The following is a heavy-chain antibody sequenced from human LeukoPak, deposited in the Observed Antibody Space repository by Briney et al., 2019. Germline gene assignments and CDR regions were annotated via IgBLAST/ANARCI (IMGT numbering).Heavy chain of an antibody. CDR2: INANSGTT. CDR1: GFAFSVYA. CDR3: AKPISGGLAVTADWFHP. Sequence: GGSLRLSCTASGFAFSVYAMSWLREPPGKGLEWVSTINANSGTTSYTASVRGRFTISRDNSKNTLYLQLNTLRADDTATYYCAKPISGGLAVTADWFHPWGQGALVVVSS. J-gene: IGHJ5*01. V-gene: IGHV3-23*01. D-gene: IGHD6-19*01.